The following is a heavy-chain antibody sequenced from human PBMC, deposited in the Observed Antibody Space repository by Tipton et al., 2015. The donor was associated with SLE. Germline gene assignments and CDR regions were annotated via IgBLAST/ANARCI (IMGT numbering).Heavy chain of an antibody. D-gene: IGHD6-6*01. V-gene: IGHV1-18*01. Sequence: VQLVQSGAEVKKPGASVKVSCKASGYTFTGYGISWVRQAPGQGLEWMGWISGYNGNTNYAQKLQGRVTITADESTSTAYMELSSLRFEDTAVYYCALLVNPPGYHSSAIGWFDPWGQGTLVTVSS. CDR3: ALLVNPPGYHSSAIGWFDP. J-gene: IGHJ5*02. CDR2: ISGYNGNT. CDR1: GYTFTGYG.